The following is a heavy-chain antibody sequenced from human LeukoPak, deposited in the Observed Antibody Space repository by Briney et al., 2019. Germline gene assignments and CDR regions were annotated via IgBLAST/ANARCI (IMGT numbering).Heavy chain of an antibody. CDR3: AKQGAARQDYYMDV. V-gene: IGHV1-69*06. CDR1: GGSFSSYA. CDR2: IIPVFGTA. Sequence: GASVKVSCKASGGSFSSYAISWVRQAPGQGLEWMGRIIPVFGTANYAQKFKERVTITADIVSNTAYLEVTSLTSDDTAVYFCAKQGAARQDYYMDVWGNGTTVTVSS. D-gene: IGHD5-18*01. J-gene: IGHJ6*03.